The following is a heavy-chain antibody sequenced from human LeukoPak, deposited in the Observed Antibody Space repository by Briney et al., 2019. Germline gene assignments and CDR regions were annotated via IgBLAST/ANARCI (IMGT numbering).Heavy chain of an antibody. V-gene: IGHV3-23*01. CDR1: GFIFSSYG. D-gene: IGHD3-16*01. CDR3: ARGGGLDV. Sequence: GGSLRLSCAASGFIFSSYGMTWVRQAPGKGLEWVSGISGSGVSTYYADSVKGRFTISRVNSENTLYLQMSNLRAEDTAVYFCARGGGLDVWGQGATVTVSS. J-gene: IGHJ6*02. CDR2: ISGSGVST.